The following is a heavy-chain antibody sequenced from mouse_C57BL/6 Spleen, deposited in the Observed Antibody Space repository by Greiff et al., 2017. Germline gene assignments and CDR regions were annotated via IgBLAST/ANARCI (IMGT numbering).Heavy chain of an antibody. CDR2: INPNNGGT. Sequence: VQLQQSGPELVKPGASVKISCKASGYTFTDYYMNWVKQSHGKSLEWIGDINPNNGGTSYNQKFKGKATLTVDKSSSTAYMELRSLTSEDSAVYYCARGYYKDGGDWGKGTSVTVAS. J-gene: IGHJ4*01. V-gene: IGHV1-26*01. CDR3: ARGYYKDGGD. D-gene: IGHD2-12*01. CDR1: GYTFTDYY.